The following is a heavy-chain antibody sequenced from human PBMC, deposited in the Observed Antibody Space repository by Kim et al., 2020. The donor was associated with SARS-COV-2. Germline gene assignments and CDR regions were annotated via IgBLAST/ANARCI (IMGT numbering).Heavy chain of an antibody. CDR2: IWYDGCNK. J-gene: IGHJ4*02. V-gene: IGHV3-33*01. CDR3: ASDGQVGATTGLDY. CDR1: GFTFSGYG. D-gene: IGHD1-26*01. Sequence: GGSLRLSCAASGFTFSGYGMHWVRQAPGKGLEWVAVIWYDGCNKYYADAGKGRFTISRDNSKNTLYMQMNSLRAEDTAVYYCASDGQVGATTGLDYWGQGTLVTVSS.